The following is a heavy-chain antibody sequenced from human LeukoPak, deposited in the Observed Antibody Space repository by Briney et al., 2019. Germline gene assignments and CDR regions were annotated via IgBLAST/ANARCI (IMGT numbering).Heavy chain of an antibody. J-gene: IGHJ4*02. CDR1: GGSISSYY. CDR3: AREWYCSSTSCYQTFDY. V-gene: IGHV4-4*07. CDR2: IYTSGST. Sequence: PSETLSLTCTVSGGSISSYYWSWIRQPAGKGLEWIGRIYTSGSTNYNPSLKSRVTMSVDTSKNQFSLKLSSVTAADTAVYYRAREWYCSSTSCYQTFDYWGQGTLVTVSS. D-gene: IGHD2-2*01.